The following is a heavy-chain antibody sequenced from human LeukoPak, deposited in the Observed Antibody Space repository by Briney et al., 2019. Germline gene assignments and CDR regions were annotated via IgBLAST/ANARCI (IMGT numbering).Heavy chain of an antibody. CDR2: IYHSGST. Sequence: SETLSLTCTVSGYSISSGYYWGWIRPPPGKGLEWIGSIYHSGSTYYNPSLKSRVTISVDTSKNQFSLKLSSVTAADTAVYYCARRKIAAIARPGYFDYWGQGTLVTVSS. J-gene: IGHJ4*02. D-gene: IGHD6-13*01. V-gene: IGHV4-38-2*02. CDR1: GYSISSGYY. CDR3: ARRKIAAIARPGYFDY.